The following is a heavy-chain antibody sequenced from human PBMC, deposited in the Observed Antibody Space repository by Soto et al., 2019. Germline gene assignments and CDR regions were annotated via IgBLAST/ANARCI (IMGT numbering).Heavy chain of an antibody. CDR2: ISGSGLTI. V-gene: IGHV3-48*03. CDR3: ARGPYRNTYNWFDS. Sequence: PGGSLRLSCAASGFIFSDYETNWVRQAPGKGLEWVSYISGSGLTIYYADSVKGRFTISRDNAKNSLYLQMNSLGVEDTAVYYCARGPYRNTYNWFDSWGQGTLVTVSS. CDR1: GFIFSDYE. D-gene: IGHD5-12*01. J-gene: IGHJ5*02.